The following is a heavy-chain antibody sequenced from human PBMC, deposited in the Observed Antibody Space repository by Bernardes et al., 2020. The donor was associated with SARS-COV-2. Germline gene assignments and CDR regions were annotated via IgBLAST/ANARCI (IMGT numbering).Heavy chain of an antibody. CDR1: GCTFTSYA. CDR2: INAGNGNT. CDR3: ARSIHDFWSGYDDY. J-gene: IGHJ4*02. Sequence: ASVKVSCKASGCTFTSYAMHWVRQAPGQRLEWMGWINAGNGNTKYSQKFQGRVTITRDTSASTAYMELSSLRSEDTAVYYCARSIHDFWSGYDDYWGQGTLVTVSS. D-gene: IGHD3-3*01. V-gene: IGHV1-3*01.